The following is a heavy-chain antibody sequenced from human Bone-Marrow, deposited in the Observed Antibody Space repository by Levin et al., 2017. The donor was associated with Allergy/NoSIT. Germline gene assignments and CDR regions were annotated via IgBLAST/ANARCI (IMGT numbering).Heavy chain of an antibody. Sequence: GESLKISCKGSGYRFTSFWIAWVRQMPGKGLEWMGIIYPGDSDTRYSPSFEGQVTISADKSINTAYLHWSSLKASDTAMYFCARQALGSRSGQDYNWFDPWGQGTLVTVSS. CDR3: ARQALGSRSGQDYNWFDP. CDR2: IYPGDSDT. D-gene: IGHD4/OR15-4a*01. J-gene: IGHJ5*02. V-gene: IGHV5-51*01. CDR1: GYRFTSFW.